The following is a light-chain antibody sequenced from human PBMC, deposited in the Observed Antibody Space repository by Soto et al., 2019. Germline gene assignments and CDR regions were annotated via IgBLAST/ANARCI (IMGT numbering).Light chain of an antibody. CDR2: KAS. Sequence: DIQMTQSPSTPSASVGDRVTITCRPSQSISSWLAWYQQKPGKAPKLLIYKASSLESGVPSRFSGSGSGTEFTLTISSLQPDDFATYYCQQYNSYSWTFGQGTKVDI. CDR3: QQYNSYSWT. CDR1: QSISSW. J-gene: IGKJ1*01. V-gene: IGKV1-5*03.